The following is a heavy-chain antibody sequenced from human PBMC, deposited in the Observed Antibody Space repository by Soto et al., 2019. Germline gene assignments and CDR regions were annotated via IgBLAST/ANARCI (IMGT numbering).Heavy chain of an antibody. J-gene: IGHJ4*01. CDR2: SSISISTI. CDR1: GFTFSSYS. CDR3: ARGAYYYDSSGLSY. D-gene: IGHD3-22*01. V-gene: IGHV3-48*01. Sequence: EVQLVESGGGLVQPGGSLRLSCAASGFTFSSYSMNWVRQAPGEGLERVSYSSISISTIYYADSVKGRFTISRDNAKTSLYLQMNSLRAEDTAVYYCARGAYYYDSSGLSYWGHGTHVTVSS.